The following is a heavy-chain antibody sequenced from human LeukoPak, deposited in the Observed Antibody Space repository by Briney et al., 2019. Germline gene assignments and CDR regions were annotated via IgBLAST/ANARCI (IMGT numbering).Heavy chain of an antibody. V-gene: IGHV3-74*01. CDR3: ARDEGGYYYYYGMDV. D-gene: IGHD3-16*01. Sequence: GGSLRLSCAASGFTFSSYWMHRVRQAPGKGLVWVSRINSDGSSTSYADSVKGRFTISRDNAKNTLYLQMNSLRAEDTAVYYCARDEGGYYYYYGMDVWGQGTTVTVSS. J-gene: IGHJ6*02. CDR2: INSDGSST. CDR1: GFTFSSYW.